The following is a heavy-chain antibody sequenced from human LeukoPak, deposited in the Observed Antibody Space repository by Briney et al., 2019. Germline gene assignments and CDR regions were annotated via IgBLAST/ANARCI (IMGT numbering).Heavy chain of an antibody. J-gene: IGHJ4*02. D-gene: IGHD5-18*01. CDR3: ARDQVDTAMVRDPFDY. V-gene: IGHV3-11*01. CDR2: ISSSGSTI. CDR1: GFTFSDYY. Sequence: GGSLRLSCAASGFTFSDYYMSWIRQAPGKGLEWVSYISSSGSTIYYADSVKGRFTISRDNAKNSLYLQMNSLRAEDTAVYYCARDQVDTAMVRDPFDYWGQGTPVTVSS.